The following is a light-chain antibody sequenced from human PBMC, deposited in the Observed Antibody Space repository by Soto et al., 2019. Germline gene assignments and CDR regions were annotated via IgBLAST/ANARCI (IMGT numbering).Light chain of an antibody. Sequence: EIVLTQSPAYLSLAPGERATLSCRASQSITTYLAWYQKKPGQTPRLLIYGTFNRATGIPDRFSGGGSGTEFTLTISRLETEDSAVYYCQQRSSWPPEFTFGQGTKVDIK. V-gene: IGKV3-11*01. CDR3: QQRSSWPPEFT. CDR1: QSITTY. J-gene: IGKJ2*01. CDR2: GTF.